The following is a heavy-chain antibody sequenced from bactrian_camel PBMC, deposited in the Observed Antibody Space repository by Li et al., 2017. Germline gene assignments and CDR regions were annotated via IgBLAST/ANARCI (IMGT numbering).Heavy chain of an antibody. V-gene: IGHV3S6*01. CDR3: AYDLLGAYSYSLGY. CDR1: GFTFRNHG. CDR2: IYSGGGNT. J-gene: IGHJ4*01. Sequence: HVQLVESGGGLVHPGGSLRLSCVASGFTFRNHGMIWVRQAPGKGLEWVSSIYSGGGNTYYGDSVKGRFTISRDNAKNTLLLQLNSLKTEDTAMYYCAYDLLGAYSYSLGYWGQGTQVTVS. D-gene: IGHD2*01.